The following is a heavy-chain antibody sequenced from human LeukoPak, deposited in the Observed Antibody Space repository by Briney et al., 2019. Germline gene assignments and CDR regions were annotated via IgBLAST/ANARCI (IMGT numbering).Heavy chain of an antibody. D-gene: IGHD5-24*01. V-gene: IGHV1-69*13. CDR1: GGTFSRYA. CDR3: ARGAGWLPLV. CDR2: IIPMFGIA. J-gene: IGHJ4*02. Sequence: GASVKVSCKASGGTFSRYAISWVRQAPGQGLEWMGGIIPMFGIANYAQKFQGRVTITADESTSTAYMELSSLRSEDTAVYYCARGAGWLPLVWGQGTLVTVSS.